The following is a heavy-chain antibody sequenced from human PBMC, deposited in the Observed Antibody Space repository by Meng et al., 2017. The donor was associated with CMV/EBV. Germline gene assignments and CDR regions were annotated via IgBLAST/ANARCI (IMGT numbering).Heavy chain of an antibody. J-gene: IGHJ4*02. CDR2: RNHSRST. CDR3: ARGEKIQLLSVFDY. V-gene: IGHV4-34*01. CDR1: GGSLGGYC. Sequence: GLLQPSGTWCLTCAVYGGSLGGYCCSWVRQPRGKGMEWIGERNHSRSTNYSPSLKSRVTISVDTSKNQFSLKLSSATAADTAVYYCARGEKIQLLSVFDYWGQGTLVTVSS. D-gene: IGHD5-18*01.